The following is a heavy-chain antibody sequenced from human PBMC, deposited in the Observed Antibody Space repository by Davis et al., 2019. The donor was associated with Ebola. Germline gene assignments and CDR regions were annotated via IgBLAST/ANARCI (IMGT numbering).Heavy chain of an antibody. CDR1: AYIFTGYY. CDR2: ISAYNGNT. J-gene: IGHJ4*02. CDR3: ARDPAGGSYTGDY. D-gene: IGHD1-26*01. V-gene: IGHV1-18*04. Sequence: ASAQVSSKASAYIFTGYYMHWVRQAPRQGLAWMGWISAYNGNTNYAQKLQGRVTMTTDTSTSTAYMELRSLRSDDTAVYYCARDPAGGSYTGDYWAQGTLVTVSS.